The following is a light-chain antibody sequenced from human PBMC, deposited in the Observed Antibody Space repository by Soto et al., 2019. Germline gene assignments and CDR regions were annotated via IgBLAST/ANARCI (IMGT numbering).Light chain of an antibody. J-gene: IGKJ1*01. CDR3: QQYHGYSRT. CDR1: QSISDS. V-gene: IGKV1-5*01. Sequence: DIQMTQSPSTLSASVGDRVTITCRASQSISDSLAWYQQKPGKAPYLLISDASSLERGVPSRFSGSGSGTEFTLTISNLQPDDLATYYCQQYHGYSRTFGQGTKVEIK. CDR2: DAS.